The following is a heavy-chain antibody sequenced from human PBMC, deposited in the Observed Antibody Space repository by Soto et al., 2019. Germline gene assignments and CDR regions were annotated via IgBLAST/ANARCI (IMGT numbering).Heavy chain of an antibody. D-gene: IGHD3-22*01. V-gene: IGHV3-33*03. J-gene: IGHJ4*02. CDR1: GFTFSSNG. CDR2: IWYDGNKK. CDR3: VVDTSGLLDY. Sequence: FLRLSCAASGFTFSSNGMHWVRQAPGKGLEWVAVIWYDGNKKYYGDSVRGRFTISRDNSKNTLYLEMNSLRAEDTAVYYCVVDTSGLLDYWGQGTQVTVSS.